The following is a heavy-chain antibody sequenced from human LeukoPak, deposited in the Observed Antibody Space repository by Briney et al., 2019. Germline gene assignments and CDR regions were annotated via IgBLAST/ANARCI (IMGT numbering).Heavy chain of an antibody. CDR3: ARDNSVGDYAWWFDP. D-gene: IGHD1-26*01. J-gene: IGHJ5*02. Sequence: ASVKVSCKASGYSFTSYYMHWVRQAPGQGLEWMGIINPSGGSTSYAQKFQGRVTMTRDMSTSTDYLELSSLRSEDTAVYYCARDNSVGDYAWWFDPWGQGTLVTVSS. CDR1: GYSFTSYY. CDR2: INPSGGST. V-gene: IGHV1-46*01.